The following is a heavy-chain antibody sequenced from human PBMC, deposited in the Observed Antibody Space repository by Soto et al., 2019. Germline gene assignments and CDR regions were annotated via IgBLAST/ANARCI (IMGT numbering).Heavy chain of an antibody. V-gene: IGHV3-13*05. CDR2: IGTTDYP. CDR1: GFTFSDYD. J-gene: IGHJ3*01. D-gene: IGHD2-2*01. CDR3: ARSLGKVAPPLRPSEV. Sequence: EVRLVESGGGLVQPGGSLRLSCAGSGFTFSDYDMQWVRQATGKGLEWVSTIGTTDYPDYAGSVKCRFTISREDATNSLYLQMNNLRAEVTAVYFCARSLGKVAPPLRPSEVWVQGTRVSVSS.